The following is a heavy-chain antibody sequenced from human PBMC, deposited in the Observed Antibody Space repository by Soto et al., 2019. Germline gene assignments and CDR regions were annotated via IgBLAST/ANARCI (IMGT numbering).Heavy chain of an antibody. J-gene: IGHJ6*02. CDR2: IRSGRDT. V-gene: IGHV3-21*01. Sequence: SGGSLRLSCAVSGFTFSNYYIHWVRQAPGKGLEWVSSIRSGRDTFYADSVKGRFSISRDDATSSVSLQMNSLRGEDTAVYFCAREEPAWPLDYVLDVWGQGTTVTVSS. CDR1: GFTFSNYY. CDR3: AREEPAWPLDYVLDV.